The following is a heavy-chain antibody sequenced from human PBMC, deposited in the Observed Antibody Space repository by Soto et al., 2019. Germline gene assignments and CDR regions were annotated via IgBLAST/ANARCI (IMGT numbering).Heavy chain of an antibody. D-gene: IGHD3-10*01. J-gene: IGHJ6*02. V-gene: IGHV3-30*18. Sequence: GGSLRLSCAASGFTFSSYGMHWVRQAPGKGLEWVAVISYDGSNKYYADSVKGRFTISRDNSKNTLYLQMNSLRAEDTAVYYCAKDRRYYYGSGTYYYYYYGMDVWGQGTTVTVSS. CDR3: AKDRRYYYGSGTYYYYYYGMDV. CDR2: ISYDGSNK. CDR1: GFTFSSYG.